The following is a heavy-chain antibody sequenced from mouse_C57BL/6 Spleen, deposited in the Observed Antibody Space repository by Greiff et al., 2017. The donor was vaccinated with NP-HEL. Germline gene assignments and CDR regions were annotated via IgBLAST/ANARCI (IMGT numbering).Heavy chain of an antibody. CDR3: ARADYGSSYNAVDY. J-gene: IGHJ4*01. CDR2: IYPRSGNT. V-gene: IGHV1-81*01. Sequence: QVQLQQSGAELARPGASVKLSCKASGYTFTSYGISWVKQRTGQGLEWIGEIYPRSGNTYYNEKFKGKATLTADKSSSTAYMELRSLTSEDSAVYFCARADYGSSYNAVDYWGQGTSVTVSS. D-gene: IGHD1-1*01. CDR1: GYTFTSYG.